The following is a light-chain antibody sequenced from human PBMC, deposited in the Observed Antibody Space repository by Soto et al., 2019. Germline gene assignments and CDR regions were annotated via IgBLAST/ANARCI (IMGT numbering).Light chain of an antibody. CDR1: QTISSW. CDR3: QHYNSYSEA. J-gene: IGKJ1*01. CDR2: KAS. V-gene: IGKV1-5*03. Sequence: DLQMPQSPSTLSGSVGDRVTITCRASQTISSWLAWYQQKPGKAPKLLIYKASTFKSGVPSRFSGSGSGTEFTLTISSLQPDDVATYYCQHYNSYSEAFGQGTKVELK.